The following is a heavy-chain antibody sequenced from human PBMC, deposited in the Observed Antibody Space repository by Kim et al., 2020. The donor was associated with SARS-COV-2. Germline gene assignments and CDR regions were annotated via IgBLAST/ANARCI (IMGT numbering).Heavy chain of an antibody. J-gene: IGHJ6*02. D-gene: IGHD5-18*01. CDR2: IYYSGST. CDR3: ARHGYTYYYYGMDV. V-gene: IGHV4-39*01. Sequence: SETLSLTCTVSGGSISSSSYYWGWIRQPPGKGLEWIGSIYYSGSTYYNPSLKSRVTISVDTSKNQFSLKLSSVTAADTAVYYCARHGYTYYYYGMDVWAKGPRSPSP. CDR1: GGSISSSSYY.